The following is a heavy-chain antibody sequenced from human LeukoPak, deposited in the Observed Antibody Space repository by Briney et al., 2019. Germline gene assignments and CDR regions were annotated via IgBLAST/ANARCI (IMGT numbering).Heavy chain of an antibody. CDR2: ISTSSSYI. V-gene: IGHV3-21*01. Sequence: GGSLRLSCTASGFTFGDYVMSWVRQAPGKGLEWVSSISTSSSYIYYADSVKGRFTVSRDNAKNSVYLQMNSLRAEDTAVYYCARDPNVVIVSASCFDYWGQGTLVTVSS. D-gene: IGHD2-15*01. CDR3: ARDPNVVIVSASCFDY. CDR1: GFTFGDYV. J-gene: IGHJ4*02.